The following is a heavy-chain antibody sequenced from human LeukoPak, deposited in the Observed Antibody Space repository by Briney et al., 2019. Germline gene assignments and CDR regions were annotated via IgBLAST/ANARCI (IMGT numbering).Heavy chain of an antibody. J-gene: IGHJ3*02. V-gene: IGHV5-10-1*04. D-gene: IGHD1-26*01. Sequence: GESLKISCKGSGYSFTSYWINWVRQMPGKGLEWMGRIDPSDSYTNYSPSFQGQVTISADKSISTAYLQWSSLKASDTAMYYCARRLPLAGSYYHAFDIWGQGTMVTVSS. CDR3: ARRLPLAGSYYHAFDI. CDR1: GYSFTSYW. CDR2: IDPSDSYT.